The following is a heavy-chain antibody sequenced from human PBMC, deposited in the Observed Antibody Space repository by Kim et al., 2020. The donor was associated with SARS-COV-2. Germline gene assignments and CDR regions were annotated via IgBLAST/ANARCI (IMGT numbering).Heavy chain of an antibody. J-gene: IGHJ6*02. D-gene: IGHD3-3*01. CDR1: GGSIRSYY. CDR2: IYYSGST. V-gene: IGHV4-59*13. Sequence: SETLSLTCTVSGGSIRSYYWSWIRQPPGKGLEWIGYIYYSGSTNYNPALKSRVTISVDTSKNQFSLKLSSVTAADTAVYYCARGQRITIFGVVREMDVWGQGTTVTVSS. CDR3: ARGQRITIFGVVREMDV.